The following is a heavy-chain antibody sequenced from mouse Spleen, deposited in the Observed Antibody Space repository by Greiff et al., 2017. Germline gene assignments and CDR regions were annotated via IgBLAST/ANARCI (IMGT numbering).Heavy chain of an antibody. Sequence: VKVVESGAELVRPGTSVKMSCKASGYTFTNYWIGWAKQRPGHGLEWIGDIYPGGGYTNYNEKFKGKATLTADKSSSTAYMQFSSLTSEDSAIYYCARKRGLGGYFDYWGQGTTLTVSS. V-gene: IGHV1-63*01. CDR2: IYPGGGYT. D-gene: IGHD3-3*01. CDR3: ARKRGLGGYFDY. J-gene: IGHJ2*01. CDR1: GYTFTNYW.